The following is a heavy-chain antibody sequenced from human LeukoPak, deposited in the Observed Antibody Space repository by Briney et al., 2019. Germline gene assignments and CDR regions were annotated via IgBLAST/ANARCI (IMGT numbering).Heavy chain of an antibody. Sequence: PGGSLRLSCAASGFTFSSSAISWVRQAPGKGLEWVSAISGSGGSTYYADSVKGRFTISRDNSKNTLYVEMNSLRAEDTAVYYCGKDARSRPDSSYDYFDYWGQGIVVTVSS. J-gene: IGHJ4*02. CDR3: GKDARSRPDSSYDYFDY. D-gene: IGHD5-12*01. V-gene: IGHV3-23*01. CDR2: ISGSGGST. CDR1: GFTFSSSA.